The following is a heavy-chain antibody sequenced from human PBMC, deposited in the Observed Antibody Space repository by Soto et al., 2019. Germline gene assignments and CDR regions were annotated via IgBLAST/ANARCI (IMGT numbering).Heavy chain of an antibody. CDR1: GGSFSGYY. CDR3: ASLYYYGSGSYNY. D-gene: IGHD3-10*01. J-gene: IGHJ4*02. Sequence: SETLSLTCAVYGGSFSGYYWSWIPQPPGKGLEWIGEINHSGSTNYNPSLKSRVTISVDTSKNQFSLKLSSVTAADTAVYYCASLYYYGSGSYNYWGQGTLVTVSS. V-gene: IGHV4-34*01. CDR2: INHSGST.